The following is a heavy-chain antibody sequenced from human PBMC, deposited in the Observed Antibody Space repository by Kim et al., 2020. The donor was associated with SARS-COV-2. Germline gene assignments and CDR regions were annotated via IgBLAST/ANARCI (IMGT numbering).Heavy chain of an antibody. D-gene: IGHD1-26*01. V-gene: IGHV3-23*01. CDR3: AKDISGWEPRQYYGMDV. J-gene: IGHJ6*02. Sequence: VKGRLTISGDNTKNTLSLQMTSLRAEDTAVYYCAKDISGWEPRQYYGMDVWGQGTTVTVSS.